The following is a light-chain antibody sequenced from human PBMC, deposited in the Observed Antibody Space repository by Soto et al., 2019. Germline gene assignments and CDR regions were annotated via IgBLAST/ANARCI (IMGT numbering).Light chain of an antibody. V-gene: IGLV7-46*01. Sequence: QAVVTQEPSLTVSPGGTVTLTCGSSTGAVTNGHYPYWFQQKPGQAPRTLIYDTTNRHSWTPARFSGSLLGGKAALTLSGAQPEDEAEYYFLLYTNGPYVFGTGIQVTV. CDR1: TGAVTNGHY. CDR3: LLYTNGPYV. CDR2: DTT. J-gene: IGLJ1*01.